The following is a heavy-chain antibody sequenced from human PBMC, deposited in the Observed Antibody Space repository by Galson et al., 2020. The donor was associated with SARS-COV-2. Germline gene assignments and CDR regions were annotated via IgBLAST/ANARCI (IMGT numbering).Heavy chain of an antibody. D-gene: IGHD3-16*01. Sequence: GESLKISCSASGFTFSSYAMHWVRQAPGKGLERVAVISYDGSNKYYADSVKGRFTISRDNSKNTVYLQMTSMRAEDTAVYDCARDGGNWFHPWGQGTLVTVSS. V-gene: IGHV3-30-3*01. CDR1: GFTFSSYA. CDR2: ISYDGSNK. CDR3: ARDGGNWFHP. J-gene: IGHJ5*02.